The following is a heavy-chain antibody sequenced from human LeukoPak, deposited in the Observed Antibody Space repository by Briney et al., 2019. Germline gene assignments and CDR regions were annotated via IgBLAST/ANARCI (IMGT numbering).Heavy chain of an antibody. J-gene: IGHJ5*02. CDR1: GYLFITYY. V-gene: IGHV1-46*01. Sequence: ASVKVSSKASGYLFITYYMHWVRQAPGQGLEWMGIINPRGGSTSYAQKFQGRVTMTRDTSTSTVYMELSSLRSEDTAVYYCARSDIRPGWFDPWGQGTLVTVSS. D-gene: IGHD2-15*01. CDR3: ARSDIRPGWFDP. CDR2: INPRGGST.